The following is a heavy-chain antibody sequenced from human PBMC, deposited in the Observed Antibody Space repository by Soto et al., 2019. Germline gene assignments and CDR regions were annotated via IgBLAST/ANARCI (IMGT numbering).Heavy chain of an antibody. CDR3: AKATATGGGAFDI. J-gene: IGHJ3*02. V-gene: IGHV3-23*01. CDR2: ILVDGRT. D-gene: IGHD2-8*02. CDR1: GFTCSSYD. Sequence: GGSLRLSCAASGFTCSSYDMSWVRQAPGKGLEWVSTILVDGRTFYVDSVKGRFTISRDNSKNTVYLQMNSLTAGDTALYYCAKATATGGGAFDICGQGAMVTVSS.